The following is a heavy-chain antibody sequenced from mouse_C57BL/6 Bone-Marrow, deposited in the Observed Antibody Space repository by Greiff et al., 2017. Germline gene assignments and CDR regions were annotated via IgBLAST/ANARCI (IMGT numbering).Heavy chain of an antibody. J-gene: IGHJ2*01. V-gene: IGHV5-9*01. Sequence: EVHLVASGGGLVKPGGSLKLSCAASGFTFSSYTMSWVRQTPEKRLEWVATISGGGGNTYYPDSVKGRFTISRDNAKNTLYLQMSSLRSEDTALYYCARHPLDYWGQGTTLTVSS. CDR1: GFTFSSYT. CDR2: ISGGGGNT. CDR3: ARHPLDY.